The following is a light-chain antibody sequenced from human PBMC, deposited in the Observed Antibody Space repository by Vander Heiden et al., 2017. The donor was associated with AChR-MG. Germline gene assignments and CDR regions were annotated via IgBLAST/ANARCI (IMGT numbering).Light chain of an antibody. V-gene: IGKV3-20*01. CDR1: QSITSSD. CDR2: VAS. J-gene: IGKJ4*01. CDR3: QQYESSPLT. Sequence: IVLTQSPGTLSLSPGERATLSCRASQSITSSDLAWYQQKPGQAPRLLIYVASSRATGIPDRFSGSGSGTDFTLTISRLEPEDFAVYYCQQYESSPLTFGGGTKVEIK.